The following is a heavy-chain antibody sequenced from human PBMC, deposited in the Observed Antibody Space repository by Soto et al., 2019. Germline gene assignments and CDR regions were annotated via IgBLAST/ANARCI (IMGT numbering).Heavy chain of an antibody. CDR1: GGTFSSYA. Sequence: QVQLVQSGAEVKKPGSSVKVSCEASGGTFSSYAISWVRQAPGQGLEWMGGIIPIFGTANYAQKFQGRVTITADESTSTAYMELSSLRSEDTAVYYCARVNQLYSGYDVGYFDYWGQGTLVTVSS. D-gene: IGHD5-12*01. J-gene: IGHJ4*02. CDR3: ARVNQLYSGYDVGYFDY. V-gene: IGHV1-69*01. CDR2: IIPIFGTA.